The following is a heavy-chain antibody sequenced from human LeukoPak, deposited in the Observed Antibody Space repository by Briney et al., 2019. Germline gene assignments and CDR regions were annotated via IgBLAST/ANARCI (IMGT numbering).Heavy chain of an antibody. D-gene: IGHD6-13*01. CDR3: ARDAIAAAGTPIDY. Sequence: GGSLRLSCAASGFTVSSNYMSWVRQAPGKGLEWVSVIYSGGTTNYADSVKGRFTISRDNAKNSLYLQMNSLRAEDTAVYYCARDAIAAAGTPIDYWGQGTLVTVSS. CDR1: GFTVSSNY. V-gene: IGHV3-53*01. J-gene: IGHJ4*02. CDR2: IYSGGTT.